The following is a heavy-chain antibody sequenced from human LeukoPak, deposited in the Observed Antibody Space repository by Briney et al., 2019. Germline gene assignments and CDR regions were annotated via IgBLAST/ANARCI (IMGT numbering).Heavy chain of an antibody. V-gene: IGHV3-30*18. Sequence: GGSLRLSCAASGFTFSSYGMHWVRQAPGKGLEWVAVISYDGSNKYYADSVKGRFTISRDNSKNTLYLQMNSLRAEDTAVYYCAKRGYCSSTSCYFGSGWFDPWGQGTLVTVSS. J-gene: IGHJ5*02. D-gene: IGHD2-2*01. CDR1: GFTFSSYG. CDR3: AKRGYCSSTSCYFGSGWFDP. CDR2: ISYDGSNK.